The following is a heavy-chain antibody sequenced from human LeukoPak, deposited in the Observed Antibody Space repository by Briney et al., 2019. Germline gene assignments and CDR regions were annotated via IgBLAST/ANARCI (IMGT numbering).Heavy chain of an antibody. CDR3: ARVTAYSSSWYLGY. J-gene: IGHJ4*02. CDR1: GYTFTSYD. Sequence: ASVKVSCKASGYTFTSYDINWVRQATGQGLEWMGWMNPNSGNTGYAQKFQGRVTMTRNTSISTAYMELSGLRSEDAAVYYCARVTAYSSSWYLGYWGQGTLVTVSS. D-gene: IGHD6-13*01. V-gene: IGHV1-8*01. CDR2: MNPNSGNT.